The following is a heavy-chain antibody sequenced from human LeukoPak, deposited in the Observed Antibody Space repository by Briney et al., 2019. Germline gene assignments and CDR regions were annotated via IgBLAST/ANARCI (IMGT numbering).Heavy chain of an antibody. Sequence: SETLSLTCTVSGYSISSGYYWGWIRQPPGKGLEWIGSISHSGSTYYKPSLKSRVTISVDTSKNQFSLKLSSVTAADTAVYYCARDDVSGLTGRNDAFDIWGQGTMVTVSS. V-gene: IGHV4-38-2*02. D-gene: IGHD1-20*01. CDR1: GYSISSGYY. CDR3: ARDDVSGLTGRNDAFDI. J-gene: IGHJ3*02. CDR2: ISHSGST.